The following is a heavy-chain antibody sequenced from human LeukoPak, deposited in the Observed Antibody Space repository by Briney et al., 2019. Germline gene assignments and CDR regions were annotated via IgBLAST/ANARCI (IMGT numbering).Heavy chain of an antibody. Sequence: TLRLSCASSGFTFSSYAMHWVRHAPRKGLEWVAVISYDGSNKYYADSVKGRFTISRDNSKNTLYLQMNSLRAEDTAVYYCAGIAAAAHFDYWGQRTLVTVSS. CDR3: AGIAAAAHFDY. D-gene: IGHD6-13*01. CDR2: ISYDGSNK. J-gene: IGHJ4*02. CDR1: GFTFSSYA. V-gene: IGHV3-30*01.